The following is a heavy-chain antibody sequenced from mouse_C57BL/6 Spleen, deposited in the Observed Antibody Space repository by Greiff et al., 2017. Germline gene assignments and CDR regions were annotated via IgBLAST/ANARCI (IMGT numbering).Heavy chain of an antibody. CDR1: GYTFTSYW. CDR3: AREGMISPPYWYFDV. V-gene: IGHV1-64*01. CDR2: IHPNSGST. Sequence: QVQLQQSGAELVKPGASVKLSCKASGYTFTSYWMHWVKQRPGQGLEWIGMIHPNSGSTNYNEKFKSKATLTVDKSSSTAYMQLSSLTSEDSAVYYCAREGMISPPYWYFDVWGTGTTVTVSS. D-gene: IGHD2-4*01. J-gene: IGHJ1*03.